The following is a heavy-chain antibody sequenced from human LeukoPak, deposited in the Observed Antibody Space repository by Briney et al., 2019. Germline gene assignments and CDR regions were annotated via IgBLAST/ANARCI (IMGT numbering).Heavy chain of an antibody. CDR3: AKAPRGPNHHHYYGSGSYVWVARFDY. J-gene: IGHJ4*02. D-gene: IGHD3-10*01. CDR1: GFTFSSYA. V-gene: IGHV3-23*01. CDR2: ISGSGGNT. Sequence: GGSLRLSCAASGFTFSSYAMSWVRQAPGKGLEWVSDISGSGGNTYYADSVKGRFTISRDISKNTLYLQMNSLRAEDTAVYYCAKAPRGPNHHHYYGSGSYVWVARFDYWGQGTLVTVSS.